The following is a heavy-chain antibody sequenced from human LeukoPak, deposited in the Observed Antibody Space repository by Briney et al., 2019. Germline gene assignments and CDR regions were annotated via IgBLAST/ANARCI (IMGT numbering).Heavy chain of an antibody. CDR3: ARGYSYIPSFDY. CDR2: MSYSGST. Sequence: SETLSLTCTVSGGSFSSYYWSWIRQTPEKGLEWIGYMSYSGSTNYNPSLKSRVTISVDTSKNQFSLKLSSVTAADTAVYYCARGYSYIPSFDYWGQGTLVTVSS. D-gene: IGHD5-18*01. J-gene: IGHJ4*02. V-gene: IGHV4-59*01. CDR1: GGSFSSYY.